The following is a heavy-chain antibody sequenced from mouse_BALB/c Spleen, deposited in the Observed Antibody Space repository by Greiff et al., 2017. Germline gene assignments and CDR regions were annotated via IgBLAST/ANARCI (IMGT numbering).Heavy chain of an antibody. D-gene: IGHD1-2*01. CDR2: ISSGGST. J-gene: IGHJ4*01. V-gene: IGHV5-6-5*01. Sequence: EVKVVESGGGLVKPGGSLKLSCAASGFTFSSYAMSWVRQTPEKRLEWVASISSGGSTYYPDSVKGRFTISRDNARNILYLQMSSLRSEDTAMYYCAKDYYGHAMDYWGQGTSVTVSS. CDR1: GFTFSSYA. CDR3: AKDYYGHAMDY.